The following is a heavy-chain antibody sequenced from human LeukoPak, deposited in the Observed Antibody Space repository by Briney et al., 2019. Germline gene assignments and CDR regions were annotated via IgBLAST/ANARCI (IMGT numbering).Heavy chain of an antibody. V-gene: IGHV3-21*01. Sequence: GGSLRLSCAASGFTFSTSAMNWVRPVPGKGLEWVSSIDYDSSHIYYAASVRGRFTISRDNARNSVYLQMDSLRVEDTAVYYCTRDPLRYLRVGHYDYWGQGTLGAVSS. J-gene: IGHJ4*02. CDR3: TRDPLRYLRVGHYDY. D-gene: IGHD3-9*01. CDR1: GFTFSTSA. CDR2: IDYDSSHI.